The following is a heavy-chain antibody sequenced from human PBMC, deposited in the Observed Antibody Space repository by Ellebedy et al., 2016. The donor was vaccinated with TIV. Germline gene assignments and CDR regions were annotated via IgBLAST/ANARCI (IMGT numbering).Heavy chain of an antibody. CDR3: AGASLYNRGDH. CDR1: GFSVRSNY. Sequence: GGSLRLXXAASGFSVRSNYVNWVRQAPGKGLEWVSILYPDGRPFYAGSVKGRFTISRDNSKNTLSLQTDSLRVEDTAVYFCAGASLYNRGDHWGQGTLVTVSA. J-gene: IGHJ4*02. CDR2: LYPDGRP. D-gene: IGHD1-1*01. V-gene: IGHV3-53*01.